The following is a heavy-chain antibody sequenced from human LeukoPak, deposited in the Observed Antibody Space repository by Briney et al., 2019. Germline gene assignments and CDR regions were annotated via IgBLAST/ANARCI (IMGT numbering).Heavy chain of an antibody. J-gene: IGHJ4*02. D-gene: IGHD3-3*01. V-gene: IGHV4-34*01. CDR2: INHSGST. CDR3: ARHGPLYDIWSAQFYFDY. Sequence: PSETLSLTCAVYGESFSGYYWTWIRQPPGKGLEWIGEINHSGSTNYNPSLKSRVTISVDMSKSQFSLTLSSVTAADTALYYCARHGPLYDIWSAQFYFDYWGQGTLVAVSS. CDR1: GESFSGYY.